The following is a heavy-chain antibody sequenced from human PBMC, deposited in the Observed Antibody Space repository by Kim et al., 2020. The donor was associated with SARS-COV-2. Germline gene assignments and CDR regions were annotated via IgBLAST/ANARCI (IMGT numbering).Heavy chain of an antibody. CDR1: GGSISSGGYY. D-gene: IGHD5-18*01. J-gene: IGHJ6*02. CDR2: IYYSGST. Sequence: SETLSLTCTVSGGSISSGGYYWSWIRQHPGKGLEWIGYIYYSGSTYYNPSLKSRVTISVDTSKNQFSLKLSSVTAADTAVYYCARDRRQLWDQYYYGMDVWGQGTTVTVSS. CDR3: ARDRRQLWDQYYYGMDV. V-gene: IGHV4-31*03.